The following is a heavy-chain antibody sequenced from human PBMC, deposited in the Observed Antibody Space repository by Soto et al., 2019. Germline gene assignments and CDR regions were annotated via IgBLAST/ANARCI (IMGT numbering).Heavy chain of an antibody. D-gene: IGHD4-4*01. CDR1: GYSCATFW. CDR3: ATPYNDYDH. V-gene: IGHV5-51*01. CDR2: IFPTDSDT. J-gene: IGHJ5*02. Sequence: GESLKISCQGSGYSCATFWIGWVRQMPGKGLEWMGVIFPTDSDTRYNPSFQGQVTISADKSINTAYLQWSSLKASDTAMYYCATPYNDYDHGGQGTLVTVSS.